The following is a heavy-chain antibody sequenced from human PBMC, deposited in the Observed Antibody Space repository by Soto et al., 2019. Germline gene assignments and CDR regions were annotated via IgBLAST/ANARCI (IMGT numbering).Heavy chain of an antibody. CDR1: SFTFSSSA. J-gene: IGHJ4*02. Sequence: GGSLRLSCEASSFTFSSSAMSWVRQAPGRGLEWVSTISGGGGVTYYADSVKGRFTISRDNSKNTLYLQMNSLRADDTAVYYCAKSPGSSPRGNFDFWGQGTLVPVSS. CDR3: AKSPGSSPRGNFDF. D-gene: IGHD6-13*01. CDR2: ISGGGGVT. V-gene: IGHV3-23*01.